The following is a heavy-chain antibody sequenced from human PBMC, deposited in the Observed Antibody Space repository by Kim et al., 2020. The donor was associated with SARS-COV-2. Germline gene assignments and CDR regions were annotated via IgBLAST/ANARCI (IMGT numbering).Heavy chain of an antibody. Sequence: ASVKVSCKASGYTFTSYDINWVRQATGQGLEWMGWMNPNSGNTGYAQKFQGRVTMTRNTSISTAYMELSSLRSEDTAVYYCARGGYSSSWYGENWFDPWGQGTLVTVSS. CDR3: ARGGYSSSWYGENWFDP. V-gene: IGHV1-8*01. CDR1: GYTFTSYD. J-gene: IGHJ5*02. CDR2: MNPNSGNT. D-gene: IGHD6-13*01.